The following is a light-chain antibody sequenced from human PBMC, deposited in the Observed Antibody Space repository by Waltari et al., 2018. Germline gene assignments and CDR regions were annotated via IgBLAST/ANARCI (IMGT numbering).Light chain of an antibody. J-gene: IGLJ3*02. Sequence: QSVLTQSPSAAATPGQRVSFSCSGSSFHIGDKNLSWYQHLPGAAPKLLIYANNQRPSGVPDRFSASKSGTSASLAISGLQSEDEALYYCATWDDSLGGPVFGGGTKVTVL. CDR2: ANN. CDR3: ATWDDSLGGPV. CDR1: SFHIGDKN. V-gene: IGLV1-44*01.